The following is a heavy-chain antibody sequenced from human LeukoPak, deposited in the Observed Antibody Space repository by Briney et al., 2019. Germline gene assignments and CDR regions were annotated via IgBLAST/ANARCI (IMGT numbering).Heavy chain of an antibody. D-gene: IGHD4-17*01. CDR3: ARGVTRAYYYNGMDV. CDR1: GGSFSGYY. V-gene: IGHV4-34*01. CDR2: INHSGGT. Sequence: PSETLSLTCAVYGGSFSGYYWSWIRKPPGKGLEWIGEINHSGGTNDNPSLKSRVTISVDTSKKQFSLNLRSVTAADTAVYYCARGVTRAYYYNGMDVWGQGTTVTVSS. J-gene: IGHJ6*01.